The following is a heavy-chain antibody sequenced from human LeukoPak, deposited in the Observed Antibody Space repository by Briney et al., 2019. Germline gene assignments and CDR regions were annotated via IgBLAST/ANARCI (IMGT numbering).Heavy chain of an antibody. V-gene: IGHV1-69*05. CDR1: GGTFSSYA. J-gene: IGHJ6*03. CDR2: IIPIFGTA. CDR3: ASGIRAPGGSCYYYYMDV. D-gene: IGHD1-26*01. Sequence: SVKVSCKASGGTFSSYAISWVRQAPGQGLEWMGGIIPIFGTANYAQKFQGRVTITTDESTSTAYMELSSLRSEDTAVYYCASGIRAPGGSCYYYYMDVWGKGTTVTVSS.